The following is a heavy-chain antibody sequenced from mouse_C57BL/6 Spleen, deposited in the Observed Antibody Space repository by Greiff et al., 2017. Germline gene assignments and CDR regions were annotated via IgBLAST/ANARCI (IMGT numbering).Heavy chain of an antibody. CDR1: GYSITSGYY. D-gene: IGHD2-4*01. J-gene: IGHJ2*01. V-gene: IGHV3-6*01. CDR3: AREGIYYDYDEDYFDY. CDR2: ISYDGSN. Sequence: EVQLVESGPGLVKPSQSLSLTCSVTGYSITSGYYWNWIRQFPGNKLEWMGYISYDGSNNYNPSLKNRISITRDTSKNQFFLKLNSVTTEDTATYYCAREGIYYDYDEDYFDYWGQGTTLTVSS.